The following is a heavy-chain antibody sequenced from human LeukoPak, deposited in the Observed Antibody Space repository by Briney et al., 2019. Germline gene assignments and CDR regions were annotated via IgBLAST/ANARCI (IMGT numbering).Heavy chain of an antibody. CDR3: ARVEGGGRRGYWFDL. Sequence: ASVKVSCKASGYTFTSYGISWVRQAPGQGLEWMGWISAYNGNTNYAQKFQGRVTMTTDTSTSTAYMELRSLTSDDTAVYYCARVEGGGRRGYWFDLWGQGTLVTVSS. J-gene: IGHJ5*02. D-gene: IGHD3-16*01. CDR2: ISAYNGNT. CDR1: GYTFTSYG. V-gene: IGHV1-18*01.